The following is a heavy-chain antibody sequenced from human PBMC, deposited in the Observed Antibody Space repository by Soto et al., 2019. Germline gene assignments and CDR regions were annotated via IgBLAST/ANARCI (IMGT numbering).Heavy chain of an antibody. Sequence: QVQLVQSGAEVKKPGSSVKVSCKASGGTFSSNAISWVRQAPGQGLEWMGGIIPIPGTANYAQKFQDRVTITEDESTRTAYMKLSSLRSEDTAVYYCARSQGSSTSLEIYYYYYYGMDVWGQGTTVNVSS. J-gene: IGHJ6*02. V-gene: IGHV1-69*01. CDR3: ARSQGSSTSLEIYYYYYYGMDV. D-gene: IGHD2-2*01. CDR1: GGTFSSNA. CDR2: IIPIPGTA.